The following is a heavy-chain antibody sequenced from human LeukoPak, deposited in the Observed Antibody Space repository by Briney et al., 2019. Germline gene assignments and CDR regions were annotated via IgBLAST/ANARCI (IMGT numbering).Heavy chain of an antibody. V-gene: IGHV3-74*01. J-gene: IGHJ4*02. CDR1: GFTFSSYW. CDR2: INSDMSTT. D-gene: IGHD3-9*01. Sequence: GGSLRLSCTSSGFTFSSYWMHWVRQAPGKGLVWVSRINSDMSTTTYADSVKGRFTISRGNAKNTLFLQMNSLRAEDTAVYYCARAGRGLRFFDWLTYDYWGQGTLVTVSS. CDR3: ARAGRGLRFFDWLTYDY.